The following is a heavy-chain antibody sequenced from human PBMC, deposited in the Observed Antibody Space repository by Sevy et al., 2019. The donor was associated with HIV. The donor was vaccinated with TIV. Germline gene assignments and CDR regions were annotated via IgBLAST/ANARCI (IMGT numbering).Heavy chain of an antibody. CDR3: ARGGGYCGGDCYSIDY. J-gene: IGHJ4*02. D-gene: IGHD2-21*02. CDR1: GFTFSSYV. Sequence: GGSLRLSCAASGFTFSSYVMHWVRQAPGKGLEWVALIWYDGTIKYYADSVKGRFTISKDNYKYTLFLQMNSLTPEDTAVYYCARGGGYCGGDCYSIDYWGQGALVTVSS. CDR2: IWYDGTIK. V-gene: IGHV3-33*08.